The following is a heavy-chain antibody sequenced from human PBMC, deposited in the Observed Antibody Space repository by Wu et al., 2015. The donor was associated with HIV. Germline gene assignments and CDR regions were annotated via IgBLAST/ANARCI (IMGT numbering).Heavy chain of an antibody. V-gene: IGHV1-2*02. Sequence: QVHLVQSGTVMGKPGSSMTLSCEASGYTFINYLIHWVRHAPGKGLEWMGWINPNTGDTRYAQKFQGRVTMTRDTSISTAYSDMSKLRSDDTAVYYCARDWNDYGGNVFDLWGQGTLVTVSS. CDR2: INPNTGDT. CDR1: GYTFINYL. J-gene: IGHJ4*02. CDR3: ARDWNDYGGNVFDL. D-gene: IGHD4-23*01.